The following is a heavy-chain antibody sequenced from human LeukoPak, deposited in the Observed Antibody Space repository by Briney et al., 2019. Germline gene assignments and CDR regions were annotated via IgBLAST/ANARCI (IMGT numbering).Heavy chain of an antibody. CDR1: GGSFSGYY. J-gene: IGHJ4*02. CDR3: ARRIDDILTGYYQRYYFDY. Sequence: SETLSLTCAVYGGSFSGYYWSWIRQPPGKGLEWIGEINHSGSTNYNPSLKSRVTISVDTSKNQFSLKLSSVTAADTAVYYCARRIDDILTGYYQRYYFDYWGQGTLVTVSS. CDR2: INHSGST. V-gene: IGHV4-34*01. D-gene: IGHD3-9*01.